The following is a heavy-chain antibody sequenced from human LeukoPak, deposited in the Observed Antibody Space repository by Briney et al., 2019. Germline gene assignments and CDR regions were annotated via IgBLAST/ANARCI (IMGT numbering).Heavy chain of an antibody. CDR3: ARGSRGYGDYVYWFDP. V-gene: IGHV4-59*01. CDR1: GGSLSGYY. J-gene: IGHJ5*02. D-gene: IGHD4-17*01. Sequence: SETLSLTCAVYGGSLSGYYWSWIRQPPGKGLEWIGYIYYSGSTNYNPSLKSRVTISVDTSKNQFSLKLSSVTAADTAVYYCARGSRGYGDYVYWFDPWGQGTLVTVSS. CDR2: IYYSGST.